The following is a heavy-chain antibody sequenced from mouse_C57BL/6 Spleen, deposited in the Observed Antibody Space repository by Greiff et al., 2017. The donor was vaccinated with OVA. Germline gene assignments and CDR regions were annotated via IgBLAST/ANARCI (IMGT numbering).Heavy chain of an antibody. J-gene: IGHJ4*01. CDR3: AREGDYYGSTYPYAMDY. CDR2: IYPSDSET. Sequence: VQLQQPGAELVRPGSSVKLSCKASGYTFTSYWMDWVKQRPGQGLEWIGNIYPSDSETHYNQKFKDKATLTVDKSSSTAYMQRSSLTSEDSAVYYCAREGDYYGSTYPYAMDYWGQGTSVTGSS. D-gene: IGHD1-1*01. CDR1: GYTFTSYW. V-gene: IGHV1-61*01.